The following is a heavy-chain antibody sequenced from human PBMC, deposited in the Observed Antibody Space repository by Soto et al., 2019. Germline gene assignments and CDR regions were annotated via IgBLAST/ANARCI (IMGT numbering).Heavy chain of an antibody. CDR2: IYPGDSDT. Sequence: GESLKISCKASGYSFTSYWIGWVRQMPGKGLEGMGIIYPGDSDTRYSPSFQGQVTISADKSITTAYLQWSSLKASDTAMYYCARSRRGAYSSGWYSLSGYYNYGIDVWGQGTTVTVSS. V-gene: IGHV5-51*01. CDR3: ARSRRGAYSSGWYSLSGYYNYGIDV. CDR1: GYSFTSYW. J-gene: IGHJ6*02. D-gene: IGHD6-19*01.